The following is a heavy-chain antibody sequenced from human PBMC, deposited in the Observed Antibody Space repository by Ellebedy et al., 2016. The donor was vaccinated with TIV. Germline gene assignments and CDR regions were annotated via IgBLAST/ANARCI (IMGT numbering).Heavy chain of an antibody. V-gene: IGHV4-39*07. CDR1: GGSISGTYTSYY. J-gene: IGHJ6*02. CDR3: ARDKYFGSGSSIYSYFYNGMDV. D-gene: IGHD3-10*01. Sequence: SETLSLXXNVSGGSISGTYTSYYWGWIRQPPGQGLEWIGSIYDSGRTHYNPSLKSRVTISVDTSKNQFSLKLSSVTAADTAVYYCARDKYFGSGSSIYSYFYNGMDVWGQGTAVTVSS. CDR2: IYDSGRT.